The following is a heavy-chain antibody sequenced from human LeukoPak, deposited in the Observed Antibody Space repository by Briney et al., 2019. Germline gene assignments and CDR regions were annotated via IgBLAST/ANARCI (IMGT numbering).Heavy chain of an antibody. Sequence: SETLSLTCTVSGGSISSGDYYWSWIRQPPGKGLEWIGYIYYSGSTYYNPSLKSRVTISVDTSKNQFSLKLSSVTAADTAVYCCARDHGEGAYCGGDCPDYYFDYWGQGTLVTVSS. CDR2: IYYSGST. CDR1: GGSISSGDYY. V-gene: IGHV4-30-4*01. D-gene: IGHD2-21*02. J-gene: IGHJ4*02. CDR3: ARDHGEGAYCGGDCPDYYFDY.